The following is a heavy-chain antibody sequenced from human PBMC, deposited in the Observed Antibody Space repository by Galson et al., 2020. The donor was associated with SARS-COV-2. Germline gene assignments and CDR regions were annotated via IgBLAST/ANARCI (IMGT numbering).Heavy chain of an antibody. V-gene: IGHV1-2*02. CDR2: INPNSGAT. D-gene: IGHD5-12*01. J-gene: IGHJ6*02. CDR3: ARAGYTRYGMDV. CDR1: GYTFTGYY. Sequence: ASVKVSCKASGYTFTGYYMHWVRQAPGQGLEWMGWINPNSGATNFAQKFQGRVTMTRDTSISTAYMELNRLRSDDTALYYCARAGYTRYGMDVWGQGTTVTVSS.